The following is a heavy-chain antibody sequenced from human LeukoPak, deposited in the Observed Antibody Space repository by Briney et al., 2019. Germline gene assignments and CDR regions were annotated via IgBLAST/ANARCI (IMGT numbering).Heavy chain of an antibody. J-gene: IGHJ3*02. CDR1: GYIFTELS. CDR3: ARGAWRELLIELAFDI. CDR2: INPNSGGT. Sequence: ASVKVSCKVSGYIFTELSMHWVRQAPGQGLEWMGWINPNSGGTNYAQKFQGRVTMTRDTSISTAYMELSRLRSDDTAVYYCARGAWRELLIELAFDIWGQGTMVTVSS. V-gene: IGHV1-2*02. D-gene: IGHD1-26*01.